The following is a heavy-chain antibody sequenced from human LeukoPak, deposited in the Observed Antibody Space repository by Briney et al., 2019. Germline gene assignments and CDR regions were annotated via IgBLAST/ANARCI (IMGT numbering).Heavy chain of an antibody. V-gene: IGHV3-30*04. CDR3: TRGDSSGYYYAPPDY. J-gene: IGHJ4*02. CDR1: GFTFSSYA. CDR2: ISYAGSNE. D-gene: IGHD3-22*01. Sequence: GRSLRFSCAASGFTFSSYAMHWVRQAPGKGLEWVAVISYAGSNEYYADSVKGRFTISRDNSKNTLYLQMNSLRAEDTAVYYCTRGDSSGYYYAPPDYWGQGTLVIVSS.